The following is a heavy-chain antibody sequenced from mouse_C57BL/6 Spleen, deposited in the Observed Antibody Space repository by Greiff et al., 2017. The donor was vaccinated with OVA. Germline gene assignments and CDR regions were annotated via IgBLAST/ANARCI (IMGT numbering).Heavy chain of an antibody. D-gene: IGHD2-4*01. J-gene: IGHJ4*01. V-gene: IGHV1-81*01. CDR2: IYPRSGNT. Sequence: LVESGAELARPGASVKLSCKASGYTFTSSGISWVKQRTGQGLEWIGEIYPRSGNTYYNEKFKGKATLTADKSSSTAYMELRRRTSEDTAVYFGARMVYCDYGEKLDYARDYWGQGTSVTVSS. CDR3: ARMVYCDYGEKLDYARDY. CDR1: GYTFTSSG.